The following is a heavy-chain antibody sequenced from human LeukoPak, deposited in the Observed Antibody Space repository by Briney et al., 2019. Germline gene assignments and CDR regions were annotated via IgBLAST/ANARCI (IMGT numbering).Heavy chain of an antibody. CDR3: TRAGYSYGTGYYFDY. D-gene: IGHD5-18*01. CDR1: GGSISSYY. V-gene: IGHV4-59*01. Sequence: SETLSLTCTVSGGSISSYYWSWIRLPPGKGLEWIGYIYYTGATYYNPSLKSRVTISLDTSKNQFSLKLSSVTAADAAVYYCTRAGYSYGTGYYFDYWGQGALVTVSS. CDR2: IYYTGAT. J-gene: IGHJ4*02.